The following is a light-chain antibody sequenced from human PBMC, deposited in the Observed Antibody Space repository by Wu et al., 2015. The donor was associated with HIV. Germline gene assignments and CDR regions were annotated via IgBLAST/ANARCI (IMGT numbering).Light chain of an antibody. CDR1: QSIDSF. CDR3: HHFNVHHT. Sequence: DIHMTQSPSILSASVGDRVTIPCRASQSIDSFLAWYQQKPGKAPKILIYKTSTLQSGVPSRFSGGGSETEFTLTISSLQPDDFATYFCHHFNVHHTFGQGTKLEI. V-gene: IGKV1-5*03. CDR2: KTS. J-gene: IGKJ2*01.